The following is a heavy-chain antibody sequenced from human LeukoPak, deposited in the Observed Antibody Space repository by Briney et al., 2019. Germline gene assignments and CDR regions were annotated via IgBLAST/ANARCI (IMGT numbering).Heavy chain of an antibody. V-gene: IGHV1-24*01. CDR3: ATVVAYYYYGMDV. J-gene: IGHJ6*02. CDR1: GYTLTELS. CDR2: FDPEDGET. Sequence: ASVKVSCKVSGYTLTELSMHWVRQAPGKGLEWMGGFDPEDGETIYAQKFQGKVTMTEDTFTDTAYMELSSLRSEDTAVYYCATVVAYYYYGMDVWGQGTTVTVSS.